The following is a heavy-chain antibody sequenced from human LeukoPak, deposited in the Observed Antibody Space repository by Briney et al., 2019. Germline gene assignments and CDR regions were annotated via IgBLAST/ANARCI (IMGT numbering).Heavy chain of an antibody. Sequence: PGRSLRLSCAASGFTFDNFAMHWVRQAPGKGLEWVSGITWNSRVKTYTPSVKGRFTISRDNAKNSLYLQMNSLRAEDTALYYCAKDIEFGQVSPAAGTPVWGQGTMVTVSS. D-gene: IGHD6-13*01. CDR2: ITWNSRVK. CDR1: GFTFDNFA. J-gene: IGHJ3*01. CDR3: AKDIEFGQVSPAAGTPV. V-gene: IGHV3-9*01.